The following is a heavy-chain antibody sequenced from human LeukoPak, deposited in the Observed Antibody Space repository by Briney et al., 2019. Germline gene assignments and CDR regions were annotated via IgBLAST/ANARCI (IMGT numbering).Heavy chain of an antibody. Sequence: GGSLRLSCAASGFTFSSYGMHWVRQAPGKGLEWVAVIWYDGSNKYYADSVKGRFTISRDNSKNTLYLQMSSLRVDDTAVYYCARSPPYPHWGQGTLVTVSS. V-gene: IGHV3-33*01. CDR2: IWYDGSNK. CDR3: ARSPPYPH. J-gene: IGHJ4*02. CDR1: GFTFSSYG. D-gene: IGHD2-2*01.